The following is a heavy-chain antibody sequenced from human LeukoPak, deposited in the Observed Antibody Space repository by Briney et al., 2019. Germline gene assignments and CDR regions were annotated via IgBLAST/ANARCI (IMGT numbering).Heavy chain of an antibody. V-gene: IGHV3-23*01. CDR2: ISGSGGRT. J-gene: IGHJ4*02. CDR3: AKDLLAATIDYYFDY. Sequence: GGSLRLSCAASGFTFSGYAMSWARQAPGKGLEWVSVISGSGGRTYYADSVKGRFTISRDNSKNTLYVQMNSLRAEDTAVYYCAKDLLAATIDYYFDYWGQGTLVTVSS. CDR1: GFTFSGYA. D-gene: IGHD5-12*01.